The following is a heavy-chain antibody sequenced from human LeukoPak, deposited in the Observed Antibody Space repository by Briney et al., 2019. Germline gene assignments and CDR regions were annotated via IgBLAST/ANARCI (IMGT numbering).Heavy chain of an antibody. J-gene: IGHJ3*02. V-gene: IGHV3-21*01. D-gene: IGHD1-1*01. CDR2: ISSSSSYI. CDR3: AREPDLEPSDAFDI. Sequence: PGGSLRLSCAASGFTFSSYAMSWVRQAPGKGLEWVSSISSSSSYIYYADSVKGRFTISRDNAKNSLYLQMNSLRAEDTAVYYCAREPDLEPSDAFDIWGQGTMVTVSS. CDR1: GFTFSSYA.